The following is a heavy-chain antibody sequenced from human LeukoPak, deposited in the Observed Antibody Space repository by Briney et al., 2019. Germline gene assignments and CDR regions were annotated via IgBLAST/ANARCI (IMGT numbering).Heavy chain of an antibody. CDR1: SGSIGSYY. CDR2: IYYTGST. V-gene: IGHV4-59*01. D-gene: IGHD1-14*01. CDR3: ARDRPEDLGPVFDI. Sequence: SETLSLTCTVSSGSIGSYYWSWIRQPPGKGLEWIGYIYYTGSTDYNPSLKSRVTILVDRSKNQFSLKLSSLTAADTAVYYCARDRPEDLGPVFDIWGQGTVVTVSS. J-gene: IGHJ3*02.